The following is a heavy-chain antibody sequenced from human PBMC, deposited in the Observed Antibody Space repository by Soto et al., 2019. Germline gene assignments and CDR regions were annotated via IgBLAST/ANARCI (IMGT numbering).Heavy chain of an antibody. CDR2: IYYSGST. J-gene: IGHJ6*03. V-gene: IGHV4-61*05. CDR1: GGSISSSSYY. CDR3: ARGFGVVIGIGPYYMDV. D-gene: IGHD3-3*01. Sequence: SETLSLTCTVSGGSISSSSYYWGWIRQPTGKGLEWIGHIYYSGSTNYNPSLKSRVTISVDTSKNQFSLKLSSVTAADTAVYYCARGFGVVIGIGPYYMDVWGKGTTVTVSS.